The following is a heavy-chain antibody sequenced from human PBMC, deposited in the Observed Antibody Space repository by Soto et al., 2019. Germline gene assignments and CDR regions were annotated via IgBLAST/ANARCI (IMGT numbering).Heavy chain of an antibody. CDR3: ARSAPYDY. CDR1: GYTFTNYY. CDR2: INPNGGST. J-gene: IGHJ4*02. V-gene: IGHV1-46*01. Sequence: QVQLMQSGAEVKKPGASVRVSCKASGYTFTNYYVHWVRQAPGQGLEWMGFINPNGGSTTYAQKFQGRFTVTTDTYTRTVYMQLSSLRSEDTAVFYCARSAPYDYWGQGTLVTVSS.